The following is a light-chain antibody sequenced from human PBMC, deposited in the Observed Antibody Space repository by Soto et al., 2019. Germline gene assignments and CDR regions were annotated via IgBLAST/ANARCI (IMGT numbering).Light chain of an antibody. CDR2: GAS. V-gene: IGKV3-15*01. J-gene: IGKJ1*01. CDR3: QQYNNWPRT. Sequence: EIVMTQSPAILSVSPGERATLSCRASQSVSSNLAWYQQKPGQAPRLLIYGASTRATGIPARFSGSGSATDFTLTISSLQSEDFAVYYCQQYNNWPRTFGQGTKVDIK. CDR1: QSVSSN.